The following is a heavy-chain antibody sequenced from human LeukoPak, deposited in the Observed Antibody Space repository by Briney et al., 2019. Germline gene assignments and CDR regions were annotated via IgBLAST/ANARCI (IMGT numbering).Heavy chain of an antibody. Sequence: PSETLSLTCTVSGGSISSYYWSWIRQPPGKGLDWIGYIYTSGSTNYNPSLKSRIAISIDTSKNQFSLKLSSVTAADTAVYYCARVGTYSCGDCYLDYWGQGTLVTVSS. V-gene: IGHV4-4*09. CDR3: ARVGTYSCGDCYLDY. CDR2: IYTSGST. J-gene: IGHJ4*02. D-gene: IGHD2-21*02. CDR1: GGSISSYY.